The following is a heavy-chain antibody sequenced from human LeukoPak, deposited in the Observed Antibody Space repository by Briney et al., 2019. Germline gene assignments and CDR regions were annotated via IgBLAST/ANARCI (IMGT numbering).Heavy chain of an antibody. D-gene: IGHD3-22*01. V-gene: IGHV3-23*01. J-gene: IGHJ3*02. Sequence: GGSLRLSCAASGFTFSSYAMSWVRQAPGKGLEWVSAISGSGGSTYYADSVKGRFTISRDNSKNTLYLQMNSLRAEDTAVYYCARVSYDSSGYYYYAFDIWGQGTMVTVSS. CDR2: ISGSGGST. CDR1: GFTFSSYA. CDR3: ARVSYDSSGYYYYAFDI.